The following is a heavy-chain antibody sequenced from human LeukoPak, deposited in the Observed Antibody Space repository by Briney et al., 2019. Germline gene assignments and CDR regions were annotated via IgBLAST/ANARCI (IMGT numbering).Heavy chain of an antibody. CDR2: ISSSSSTI. CDR1: GFTFSNYN. V-gene: IGHV3-48*01. CDR3: ARDFLEDDY. Sequence: GGSLRLSCAASGFTFSNYNMNRVRQAPGKGLEWVSYISSSSSTIHYAESVKGRFTISRDNARNSLYLQMNSLRAEDTAVYYCARDFLEDDYWGQGTLVTVSS. D-gene: IGHD3-3*01. J-gene: IGHJ4*02.